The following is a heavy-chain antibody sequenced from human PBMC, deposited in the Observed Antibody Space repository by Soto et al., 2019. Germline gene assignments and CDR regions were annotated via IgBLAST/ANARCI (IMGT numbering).Heavy chain of an antibody. D-gene: IGHD3-3*01. Sequence: VQLVESGGGLVKPGGSLRLSCAASGFTFSSYSMNWVRQAPGKGLEWVSSISSSSSYIYYADSVKGRFTISRDNAKNSLYLQMNSLRAEDTAVYYCARERGYYDFWSGYNYGMDVWGQGTTVTVSS. CDR1: GFTFSSYS. V-gene: IGHV3-21*01. CDR2: ISSSSSYI. CDR3: ARERGYYDFWSGYNYGMDV. J-gene: IGHJ6*02.